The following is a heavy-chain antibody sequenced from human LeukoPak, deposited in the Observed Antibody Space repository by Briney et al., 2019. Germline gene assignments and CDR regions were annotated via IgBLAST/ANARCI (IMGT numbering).Heavy chain of an antibody. CDR1: GGSISSSSHY. V-gene: IGHV4-39*07. D-gene: IGHD3-16*02. CDR3: ARRARLGELSLSQNWFDP. Sequence: PSETLSLTCAVSGGSISSSSHYWDWIRQPPGKGLEWIASIYYSGSTYYNPSLKSRVTISVDTSKNQFSLKLSSVTAADTAVYYCARRARLGELSLSQNWFDPWGQGTLVTVSS. CDR2: IYYSGST. J-gene: IGHJ5*02.